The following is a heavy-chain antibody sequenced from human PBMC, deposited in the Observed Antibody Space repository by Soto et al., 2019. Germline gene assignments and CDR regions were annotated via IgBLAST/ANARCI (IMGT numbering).Heavy chain of an antibody. CDR3: VGAAARPFGPFDY. Sequence: PGGSLRLSCAASGFTFSSYAMSWVRQAPGKGLEWVSAISGSGGSTYYADSVKGRFTISRDNSKNTLYLQMNSLRAEDTAVYYCVGAAARPFGPFDYRGQGTLVTVSS. V-gene: IGHV3-23*01. CDR1: GFTFSSYA. CDR2: ISGSGGST. D-gene: IGHD6-6*01. J-gene: IGHJ4*02.